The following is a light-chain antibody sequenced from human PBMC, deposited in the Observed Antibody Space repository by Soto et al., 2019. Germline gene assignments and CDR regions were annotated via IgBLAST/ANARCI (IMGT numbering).Light chain of an antibody. CDR3: QQYTSYSLT. J-gene: IGKJ1*01. V-gene: IGKV1-5*03. CDR1: QSISSW. CDR2: KAS. Sequence: DIQMTQSHSTLSASVGDRVTITCRASQSISSWLAWYQQKPGKAPKLLIYKASSLESGVPSRFSGSGSGTEFTLTISSLQPDDFATYYCQQYTSYSLTFGQGTKVEIK.